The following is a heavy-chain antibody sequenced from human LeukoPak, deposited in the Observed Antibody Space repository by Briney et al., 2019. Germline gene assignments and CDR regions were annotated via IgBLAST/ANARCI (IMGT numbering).Heavy chain of an antibody. D-gene: IGHD1-26*01. CDR2: ISSSSSYI. V-gene: IGHV3-21*01. CDR3: ERDSMRRSGSYLYFDY. J-gene: IGHJ4*02. Sequence: GGSLRLSCAASGFTFSSYSMNWVRQAPGKGLEWVSSISSSSSYIYYADSVKGRFTISRDNAKNSLYLQMNSLRAEGTAVYYCERDSMRRSGSYLYFDYWGQGTLVTVSS. CDR1: GFTFSSYS.